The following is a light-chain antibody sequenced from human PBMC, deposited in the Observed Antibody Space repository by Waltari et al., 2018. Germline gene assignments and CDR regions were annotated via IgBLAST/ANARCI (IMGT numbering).Light chain of an antibody. CDR1: ALPKKY. V-gene: IGLV3-10*01. CDR3: YSTDSNDNHRYV. Sequence: SYELTQPPSVSVSPGQTARITCSGDALPKKYAYWYQQMSGPAPVLVISEDSKRPSGIPVRFSGSTSGTMATLTISGAQVEDEADYYCYSTDSNDNHRYVFGPGTKVTVL. J-gene: IGLJ1*01. CDR2: EDS.